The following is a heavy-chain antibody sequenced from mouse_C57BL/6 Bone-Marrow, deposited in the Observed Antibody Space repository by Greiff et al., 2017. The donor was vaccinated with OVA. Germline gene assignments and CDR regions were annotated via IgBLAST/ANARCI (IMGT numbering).Heavy chain of an antibody. CDR2: IYPRSGHT. CDR3: ARGLFDY. V-gene: IGHV1-81*01. Sequence: VQLQQSGAELARPGASVKLSCKASGYTFTSSGISWVKQRTGQGLAWIGEIYPRSGHTYYTAEFTGTATLTADKSSSTAYMELRSLTAEDSAVYFCARGLFDYWGQGTTLTVAS. CDR1: GYTFTSSG. J-gene: IGHJ2*01.